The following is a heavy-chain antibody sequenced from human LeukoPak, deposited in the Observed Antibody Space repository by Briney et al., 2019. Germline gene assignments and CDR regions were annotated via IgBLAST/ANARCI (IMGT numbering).Heavy chain of an antibody. D-gene: IGHD1-26*01. Sequence: GGSLRLSCAASGFTFSTYAMHWVSHAPGKGLEYVSAISSNGGSTYYADSVKGRFTISRDNSKNTLYLQMGSLRPEDMAVYYCARGGSGSRRGLDYWGQGTLVTVSS. V-gene: IGHV3-64*02. CDR1: GFTFSTYA. J-gene: IGHJ4*02. CDR3: ARGGSGSRRGLDY. CDR2: ISSNGGST.